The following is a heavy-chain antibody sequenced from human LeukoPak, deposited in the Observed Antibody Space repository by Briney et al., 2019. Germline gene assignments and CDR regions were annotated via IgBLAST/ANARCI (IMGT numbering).Heavy chain of an antibody. CDR3: ARGRVVVAAIGSGMDV. CDR1: GGSIRSYNYY. V-gene: IGHV4-61*02. CDR2: IYTSGII. J-gene: IGHJ6*02. Sequence: SETLSLTCTVSGGSIRSYNYYWSWIRQPAGKGLEWFGRIYTSGIINYNPSLESRVTISIDTSKSEFSLKLSSVTAADTAVYYCARGRVVVAAIGSGMDVWGQGTTVAVSS. D-gene: IGHD2-15*01.